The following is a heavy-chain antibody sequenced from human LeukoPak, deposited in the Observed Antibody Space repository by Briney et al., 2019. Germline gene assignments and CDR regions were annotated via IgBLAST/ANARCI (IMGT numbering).Heavy chain of an antibody. CDR1: GGTFSSYA. D-gene: IGHD3-22*01. J-gene: IGHJ4*02. V-gene: IGHV1-69*01. CDR3: ARVYYDISGSYLGDFDY. Sequence: GSSVKVSCKASGGTFSSYAISWVRQAPGQGLEWMGGIIPIFGTANYAQKFQGRVTITADESTSTAYMELRSLRSDDTAVYFCARVYYDISGSYLGDFDYWGQGTLVTVSS. CDR2: IIPIFGTA.